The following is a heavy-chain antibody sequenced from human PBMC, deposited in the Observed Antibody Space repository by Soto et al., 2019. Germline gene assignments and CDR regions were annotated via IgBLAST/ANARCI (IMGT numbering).Heavy chain of an antibody. V-gene: IGHV3-73*01. J-gene: IGHJ4*02. CDR1: GFTFSGSG. D-gene: IGHD3-3*01. CDR2: IRTKANNHAT. CDR3: SRGWDFWSGHLTH. Sequence: GGSLRLSCVASGFTFSGSGIHWVRQAPGKGLEWVGRIRTKANNHATFYGESVKGRFTISRDDSKNTAYLQMDSLKIDDTAIYYCSRGWDFWSGHLTHWGQGTLVTVPQ.